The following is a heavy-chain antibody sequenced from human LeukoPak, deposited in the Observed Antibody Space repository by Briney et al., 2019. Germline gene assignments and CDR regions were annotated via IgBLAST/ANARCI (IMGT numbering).Heavy chain of an antibody. Sequence: GGSLRLSCAASGFTVSSNYMSWVRQAPGKGLEWVSVIYSGGNTFYADSVKGRFTVSRDISKNTLYLQMNSLRAEDTAIYYCARTRTGYNVIDYWGQGTLVTVSS. CDR2: IYSGGNT. J-gene: IGHJ4*02. CDR3: ARTRTGYNVIDY. CDR1: GFTVSSNY. V-gene: IGHV3-53*01. D-gene: IGHD3/OR15-3a*01.